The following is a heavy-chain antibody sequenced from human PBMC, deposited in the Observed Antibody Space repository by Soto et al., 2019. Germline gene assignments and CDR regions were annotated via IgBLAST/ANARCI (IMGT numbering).Heavy chain of an antibody. D-gene: IGHD3-3*01. J-gene: IGHJ6*02. V-gene: IGHV4-59*01. CDR1: GGSISSYY. CDR3: ARDSVLRFLEFKGDYYYYYGMDV. CDR2: IYYSGST. Sequence: SETLSLTCTVSGGSISSYYWSWIRQPPGKGLEWIGYIYYSGSTNYNPSLKSRVTISVDTSKNQFSLKLSSVTAADTAVYYCARDSVLRFLEFKGDYYYYYGMDVWGQGTTVTVSS.